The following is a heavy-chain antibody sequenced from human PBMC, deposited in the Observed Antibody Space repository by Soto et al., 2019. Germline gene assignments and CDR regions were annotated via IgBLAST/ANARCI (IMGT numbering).Heavy chain of an antibody. V-gene: IGHV4-4*02. CDR2: IYHSGST. J-gene: IGHJ6*02. CDR1: GGSISSSNW. Sequence: SETLSLTCAVSGGSISSSNWWSWVRQPPGKGLEWIGEIYHSGSTNYNPSLKSRVTISVDKSKNQFSLKLSSMTAADTAVYYCARVSSGYFDWPYAPYYYYGMDVWGQGTTVTVSS. CDR3: ARVSSGYFDWPYAPYYYYGMDV. D-gene: IGHD3-9*01.